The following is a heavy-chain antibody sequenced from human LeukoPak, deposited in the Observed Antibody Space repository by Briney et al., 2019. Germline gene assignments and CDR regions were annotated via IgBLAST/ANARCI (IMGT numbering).Heavy chain of an antibody. V-gene: IGHV1-46*01. CDR1: GYTFTSYY. CDR2: INPSGGST. CDR3: ASYDYGDDYFDY. Sequence: ASVKVSCKASGYTFTSYYMHWVRQAPGQGLEWMGIINPSGGSTSYAQKFQGRVTMTEDTSTDTAYMELSSLRSEDTAVYYCASYDYGDDYFDYWGQGTLVTVSS. J-gene: IGHJ4*02. D-gene: IGHD4-17*01.